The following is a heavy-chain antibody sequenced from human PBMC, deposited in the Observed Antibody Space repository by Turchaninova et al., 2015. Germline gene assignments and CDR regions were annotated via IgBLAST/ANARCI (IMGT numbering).Heavy chain of an antibody. CDR1: GFTVSTKS. J-gene: IGHJ4*02. CDR2: FFNGVRK. D-gene: IGHD1-26*01. Sequence: EVQLVESGGGLIQPGGSLRLSCAASGFTVSTKSMSWGRRAPGKGLEWVPMFFNGVRKSYADSVKGRFTISRDNPKNTLYLQMNSLRAEDTAVYYCARVLSGSYPSEWGQGTLVTVSS. V-gene: IGHV3-53*01. CDR3: ARVLSGSYPSE.